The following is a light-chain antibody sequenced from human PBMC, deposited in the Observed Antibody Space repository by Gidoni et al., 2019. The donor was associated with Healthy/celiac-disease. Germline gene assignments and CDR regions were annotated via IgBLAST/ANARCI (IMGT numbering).Light chain of an antibody. V-gene: IGKV1-33*01. CDR1: QDISNY. CDR3: QQYDNLPFT. CDR2: DAS. J-gene: IGKJ4*01. Sequence: IQMTQSPSSLSASVGDRVTITCQESQDISNYLNWYQQKPGKAPKLLIYDASNLETGVPSRFSGSGSGTDFTFTISSLQPEDIATYYCQQYDNLPFTFGGGTKVEIK.